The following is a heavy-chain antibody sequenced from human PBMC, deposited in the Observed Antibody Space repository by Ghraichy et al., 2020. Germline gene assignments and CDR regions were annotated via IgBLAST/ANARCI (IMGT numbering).Heavy chain of an antibody. CDR1: GFTFSSYS. Sequence: GGSLRLSCAASGFTFSSYSINWVRQAPGKGLEWVSYISSSSSTIYYADSVKGRFTISRDNAKNSLYLQMNSLRAEDTAVYYCAREPGDGWYFDPWGRGTLVTVSS. V-gene: IGHV3-48*01. J-gene: IGHJ2*01. CDR2: ISSSSSTI. D-gene: IGHD4-17*01. CDR3: AREPGDGWYFDP.